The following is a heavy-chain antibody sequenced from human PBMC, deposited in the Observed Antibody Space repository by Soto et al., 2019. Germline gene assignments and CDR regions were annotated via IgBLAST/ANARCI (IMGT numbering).Heavy chain of an antibody. D-gene: IGHD2-8*01. J-gene: IGHJ4*02. CDR3: ATYCTNGVWYKVPPDVLRYFDWHEYYFDY. V-gene: IGHV5-51*01. CDR2: IYPGDSDT. Sequence: PGESLKISCKGSGYSFTSYWIGWVRQMPGKGLEWMGIIYPGDSDTRYSPSFQGQVTTSADKSISTAYLQWSSLKASDTAMYYCATYCTNGVWYKVPPDVLRYFDWHEYYFDYWGQGTLVTVSS. CDR1: GYSFTSYW.